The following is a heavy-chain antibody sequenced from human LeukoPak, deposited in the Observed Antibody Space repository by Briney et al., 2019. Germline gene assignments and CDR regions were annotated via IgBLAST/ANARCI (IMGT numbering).Heavy chain of an antibody. J-gene: IGHJ4*02. CDR1: GYTFTGYY. CDR2: INPDSGDT. CDR3: ARRHVLTGLDY. Sequence: ASVKVSCKASGYTFTGYYMHWVRQAPGQGLEWMGWINPDSGDTDYAQKFQGRVTMTRDTSISTAYMDLSSLISDDTAVYYCARRHVLTGLDYWGQGTLVSVSS. V-gene: IGHV1-2*02. D-gene: IGHD3-9*01.